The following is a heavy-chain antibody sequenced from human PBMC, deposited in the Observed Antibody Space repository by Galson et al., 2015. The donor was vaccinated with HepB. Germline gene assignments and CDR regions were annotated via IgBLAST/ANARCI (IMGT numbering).Heavy chain of an antibody. V-gene: IGHV1-69*06. D-gene: IGHD3-22*01. CDR1: GGSFNTYA. CDR3: ARDRTLYYVTSGYSGAFEI. J-gene: IGHJ3*02. Sequence: SVKVSCKASGGSFNTYAINWLRQAPGQGLGWMGGIIPTFDTPIYAQTFQDRVTISADKSTSTAYMELSSLTSEDTALYYCARDRTLYYVTSGYSGAFEIWGQGTMVTVSS. CDR2: IIPTFDTP.